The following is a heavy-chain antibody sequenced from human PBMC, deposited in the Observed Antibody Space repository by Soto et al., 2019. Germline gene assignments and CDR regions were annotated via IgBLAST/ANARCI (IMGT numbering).Heavy chain of an antibody. J-gene: IGHJ4*02. D-gene: IGHD5-18*01. CDR3: TTLHSYGLDY. V-gene: IGHV3-15*01. CDR2: IKSNSDGGTP. CDR1: GFSFKDVW. Sequence: GGSLRLSCEASGFSFKDVWMSWVRQAPGKGLEWVGHIKSNSDGGTPDYAAPVKGRFNISRDDSQNTLYLQMHSLKTEDTAVYYCTTLHSYGLDYWGQGALVTVSS.